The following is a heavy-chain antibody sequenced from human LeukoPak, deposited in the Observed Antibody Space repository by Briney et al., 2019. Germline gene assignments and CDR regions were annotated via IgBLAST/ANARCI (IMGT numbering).Heavy chain of an antibody. J-gene: IGHJ4*02. CDR1: GFTFNRNA. CDR2: IGGSGDKT. V-gene: IGHV3-23*01. D-gene: IGHD6-19*01. CDR3: VRRGDASSGWGDHDF. Sequence: GGSLRLSCAASGFTFNRNAISWVRQAPGKGLEWVSTIGGSGDKTFYADSVRGRFTISRDNSKNMVHLQMNSLTGEDTALYYCVRRGDASSGWGDHDFWGQGALVTVSS.